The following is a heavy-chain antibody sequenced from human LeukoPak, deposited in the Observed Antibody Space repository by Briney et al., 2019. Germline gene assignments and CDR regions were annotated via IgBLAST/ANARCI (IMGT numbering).Heavy chain of an antibody. J-gene: IGHJ4*02. CDR2: INYYGKT. Sequence: SEALSLTCTVSGNSISSSSYYWVWIRQPPGKGLEWIGSINYYGKTYYNPSVKSRVTISVDTSKNQFSLMVRSVTAADTAVYYCGRSAGFVHFDHWGQGTLVTVTS. CDR1: GNSISSSSYY. V-gene: IGHV4-39*07. D-gene: IGHD3-16*01. CDR3: GRSAGFVHFDH.